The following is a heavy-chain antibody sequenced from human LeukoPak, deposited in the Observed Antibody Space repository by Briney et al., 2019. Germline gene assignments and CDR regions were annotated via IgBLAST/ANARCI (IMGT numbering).Heavy chain of an antibody. J-gene: IGHJ6*02. V-gene: IGHV3-30*18. Sequence: PGRSLRLSCAASGFTFSSYGMHWVRQAPGKGLERVAVISSDGSNKYYADSVKGRFTISRDNSKNTLYLQMNSLRAEDTAVYYCAKEDPWGSGMDVWGQGTTVTVSS. CDR1: GFTFSSYG. CDR2: ISSDGSNK. CDR3: AKEDPWGSGMDV. D-gene: IGHD3-16*01.